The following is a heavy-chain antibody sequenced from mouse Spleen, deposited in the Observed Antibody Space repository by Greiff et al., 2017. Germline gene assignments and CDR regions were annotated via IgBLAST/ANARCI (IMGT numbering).Heavy chain of an antibody. J-gene: IGHJ2*01. V-gene: IGHV1-63*01. Sequence: QVQLQQSGAELVRPGTSVKMSCKASGYTFTNYWIGWAKQRPGHGLEWIGDIYPGGGYTNYNEKFKGKATLTADKSSSTAYMQFSSLTSEDSAIYYCARVSIYYYGSKYYFDYWGQGTTLTVSS. CDR3: ARVSIYYYGSKYYFDY. CDR1: GYTFTNYW. D-gene: IGHD1-1*01. CDR2: IYPGGGYT.